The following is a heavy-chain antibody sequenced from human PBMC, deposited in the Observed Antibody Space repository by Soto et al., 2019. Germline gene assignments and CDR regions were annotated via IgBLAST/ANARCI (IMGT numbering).Heavy chain of an antibody. CDR3: ARGRVPGVRITIFGVVSSGMDV. Sequence: GGSLRLSCAASGFTFSSYSMNWVRQAPGKGLEWVSSISISSSYIYYADSVKGRFTISRDNAKKSMYLQMNSLRAEDTAVYYCARGRVPGVRITIFGVVSSGMDVWGQGTTVTVSS. J-gene: IGHJ6*02. D-gene: IGHD3-3*01. CDR2: ISISSSYI. V-gene: IGHV3-21*01. CDR1: GFTFSSYS.